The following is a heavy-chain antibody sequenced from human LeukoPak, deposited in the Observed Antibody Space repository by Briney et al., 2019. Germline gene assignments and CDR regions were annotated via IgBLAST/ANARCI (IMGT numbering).Heavy chain of an antibody. Sequence: PSETLSLTCTVSGGSISSSSYYWGWIRQPPGKGLEWIGSIYYSRSTYYNPSLKSRVTISVDTSKNQFSLKLSSVTAADTAVYYCARGAGARGFAFQHWGQGTLVTVSS. D-gene: IGHD3-10*01. J-gene: IGHJ1*01. CDR3: ARGAGARGFAFQH. CDR1: GGSISSSSYY. V-gene: IGHV4-39*07. CDR2: IYYSRST.